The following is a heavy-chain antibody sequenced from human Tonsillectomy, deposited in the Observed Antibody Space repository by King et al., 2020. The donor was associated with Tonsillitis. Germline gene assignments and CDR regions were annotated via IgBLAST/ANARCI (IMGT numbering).Heavy chain of an antibody. V-gene: IGHV3-30*02. CDR2: IRYDGSNK. Sequence: VQLVESGGGVVQPGGPLRLSCTASGFTFSTYGMHWVRQAPGKGLEWVAFIRYDGSNKYYVDSVKGRFTISSDNSKNTLYLQMNSLRAEDTAAYYCVAPRSGDSYGFDAFDIWGQGTMVTVSS. CDR3: VAPRSGDSYGFDAFDI. D-gene: IGHD5-18*01. J-gene: IGHJ3*02. CDR1: GFTFSTYG.